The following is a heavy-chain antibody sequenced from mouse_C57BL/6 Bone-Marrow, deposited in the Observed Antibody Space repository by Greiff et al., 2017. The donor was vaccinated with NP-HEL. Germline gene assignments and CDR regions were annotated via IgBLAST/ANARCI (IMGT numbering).Heavy chain of an antibody. CDR2: INPNNGGT. J-gene: IGHJ1*03. V-gene: IGHV1-26*01. Sequence: EVQLQQSGPELVKPGASVKISCKASGYTFTDYYMNWVKQSHGKSLEWIGDINPNNGGTSYNQKFKGKATLTVDKSSSTAYMELRSLTSEDSAVYYCARSLLWLRRWDWYFDVWGTGTTVTVSS. D-gene: IGHD2-2*01. CDR3: ARSLLWLRRWDWYFDV. CDR1: GYTFTDYY.